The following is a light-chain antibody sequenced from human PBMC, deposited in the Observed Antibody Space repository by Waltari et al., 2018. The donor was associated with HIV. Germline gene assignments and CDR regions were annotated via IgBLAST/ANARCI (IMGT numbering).Light chain of an antibody. CDR2: WAS. CDR3: QQYYSSPYT. V-gene: IGKV4-1*01. CDR1: QSVLYSSNNNDY. Sequence: DIVMTQSPDSLAVSLGERATINCKSSQSVLYSSNNNDYVAWYQQKPGQPPRLIIYWASTRESGVPDRFSGSGSGTDFTLTISSLQAEDVAVYYCQQYYSSPYTFGQGTKLEIK. J-gene: IGKJ2*01.